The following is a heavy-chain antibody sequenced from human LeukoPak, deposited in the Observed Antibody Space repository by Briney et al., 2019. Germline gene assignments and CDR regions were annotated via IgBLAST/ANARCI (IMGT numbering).Heavy chain of an antibody. Sequence: GGSLRLSCAASGFTFDDYGMSWVRQAPGKGLEWVSGINWNGGSTGYADSVKGRFTISRDNAKNSLYLQMNSLRAEDTAVYYCAKSPSVVVIFDAFDIWGQGTMVTVSS. CDR2: INWNGGST. CDR1: GFTFDDYG. V-gene: IGHV3-20*04. D-gene: IGHD3-22*01. J-gene: IGHJ3*02. CDR3: AKSPSVVVIFDAFDI.